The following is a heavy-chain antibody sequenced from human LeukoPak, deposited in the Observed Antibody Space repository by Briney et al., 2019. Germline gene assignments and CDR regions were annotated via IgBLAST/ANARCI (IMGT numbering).Heavy chain of an antibody. CDR3: AKTGPRGFYMDF. V-gene: IGHV1-2*02. CDR1: GYTFTDYH. CDR2: INTKSGDT. J-gene: IGHJ6*03. Sequence: ASVKVSCKASGYTFTDYHVHWVRQVPGQPLEWMGWINTKSGDTKYVQKFQDRVTMTRETSISTAYMEVARLRSDDMAIYYCAKTGPRGFYMDFWGQGTTVTVSS.